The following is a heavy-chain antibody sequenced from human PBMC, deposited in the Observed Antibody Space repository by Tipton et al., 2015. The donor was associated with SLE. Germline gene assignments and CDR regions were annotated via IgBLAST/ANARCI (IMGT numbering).Heavy chain of an antibody. CDR2: IKQDGSEK. CDR3: ARDFTWGSDDY. D-gene: IGHD7-27*01. V-gene: IGHV3-7*01. J-gene: IGHJ4*02. Sequence: SLRLSCAAPGFTFSSYWMSWVRQAPGKGLEWVANIKQDGSEKYYVDSVKGRFTISRDNAKNSLYLQMNSLRAEDTAVYYCARDFTWGSDDYWGQGTLVTVSS. CDR1: GFTFSSYW.